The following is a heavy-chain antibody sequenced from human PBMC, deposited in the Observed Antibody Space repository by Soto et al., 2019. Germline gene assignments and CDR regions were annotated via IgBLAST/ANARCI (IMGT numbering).Heavy chain of an antibody. J-gene: IGHJ6*02. CDR1: GFTFSMYG. D-gene: IGHD3-10*01. Sequence: GGSLRLSCAASGFTFSMYGMHWVRQAPGKGLEWVAVISYDESNKYYVDSVKGRFTISRDNSKNTLYLQMNSLRVEDTAVYYCAKDGGAKLNYYYDGMDVWGQGTTVTVSS. V-gene: IGHV3-30*18. CDR2: ISYDESNK. CDR3: AKDGGAKLNYYYDGMDV.